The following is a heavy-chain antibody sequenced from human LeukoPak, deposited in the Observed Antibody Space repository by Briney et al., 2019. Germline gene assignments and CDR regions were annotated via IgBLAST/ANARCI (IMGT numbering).Heavy chain of an antibody. CDR1: GFTFGSFW. Sequence: GGSLRLSCAASGFTFGSFWMSWARQAPGKGLEWVASIKQDGSQTYFVDSVRGRFTISRDNAKISLYLQMDSLRAEDTAVYYCARTAGLDYWGQGTLVTVSS. V-gene: IGHV3-7*02. CDR2: IKQDGSQT. J-gene: IGHJ4*02. CDR3: ARTAGLDY.